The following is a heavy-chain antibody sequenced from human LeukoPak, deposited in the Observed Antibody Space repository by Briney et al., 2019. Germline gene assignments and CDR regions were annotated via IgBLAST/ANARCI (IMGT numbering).Heavy chain of an antibody. CDR2: ISWNSGSI. Sequence: GRSLRRSCAASGVTFDDYARHWVRQAPGKGLEWVSGISWNSGSIGYADSVKGRFTISRDNSKNTLYLQMNSLRAEDTAVYYCARGPSGYHNTGGQGTLVTVSS. V-gene: IGHV3-9*01. CDR1: GVTFDDYA. J-gene: IGHJ4*02. CDR3: ARGPSGYHNT. D-gene: IGHD5-12*01.